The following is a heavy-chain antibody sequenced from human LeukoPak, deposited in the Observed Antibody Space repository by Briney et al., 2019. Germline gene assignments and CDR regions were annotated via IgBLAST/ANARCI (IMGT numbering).Heavy chain of an antibody. CDR2: IYHSGST. D-gene: IGHD4-17*01. CDR1: GGSISSGGDS. Sequence: SETLSLTCGVSGGSISSGGDSWSWIRQPPGKGQEWIGDIYHSGSTYYNPSLKSRVTISVDRSKNQFSLRLSSVTAADTAVYYCVSGTTVTNFAYWGQGTLVTVSS. CDR3: VSGTTVTNFAY. J-gene: IGHJ4*02. V-gene: IGHV4-30-2*01.